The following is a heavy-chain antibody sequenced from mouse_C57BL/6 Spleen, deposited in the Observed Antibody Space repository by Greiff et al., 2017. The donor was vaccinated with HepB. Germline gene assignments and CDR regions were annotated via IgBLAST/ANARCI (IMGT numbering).Heavy chain of an antibody. J-gene: IGHJ3*01. CDR2: INPNYGTT. CDR1: GYSFTDYN. D-gene: IGHD3-2*02. CDR3: AREQLRLRPFAY. Sequence: EVKLVESGPELVKPGASVKISCKASGYSFTDYNMNWVKQSNGKSLEWIGVINPNYGTTSYNQKFKGKATLTVDQSSSTAYMQLNSLTSEDSAVYYCAREQLRLRPFAYWGQGTLVTVSA. V-gene: IGHV1-39*01.